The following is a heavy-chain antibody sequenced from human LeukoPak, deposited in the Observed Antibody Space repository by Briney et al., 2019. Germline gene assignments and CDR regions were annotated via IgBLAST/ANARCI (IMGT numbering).Heavy chain of an antibody. J-gene: IGHJ5*02. V-gene: IGHV3-23*01. CDR2: ITSSGSTT. Sequence: PGGSLRLSCAASGFTFSSYAMSWVRQAPGKGLEWVSAITSSGSTTYYADSVKGRFTISRDNSKNTLYLQMNSLRAEDTAVYYCAKPYGIVGATDWFDPWGQGTLVTVSS. D-gene: IGHD1-26*01. CDR3: AKPYGIVGATDWFDP. CDR1: GFTFSSYA.